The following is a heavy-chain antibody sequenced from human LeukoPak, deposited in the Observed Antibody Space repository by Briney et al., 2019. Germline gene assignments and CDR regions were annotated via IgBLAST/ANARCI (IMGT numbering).Heavy chain of an antibody. CDR1: GFTFSSYG. D-gene: IGHD6-13*01. CDR3: AKGVGIAAAGTGNYYYYYMDV. V-gene: IGHV3-30*02. J-gene: IGHJ6*03. Sequence: GGSLRLSCAASGFTFSSYGMHWVRQAPGKGLEWVAFIRYDGSNKYYADSVKGRFTISRDNSKNTLYLQMNSLRAEDTAVYYCAKGVGIAAAGTGNYYYYYMDVWGQGTTVTVSS. CDR2: IRYDGSNK.